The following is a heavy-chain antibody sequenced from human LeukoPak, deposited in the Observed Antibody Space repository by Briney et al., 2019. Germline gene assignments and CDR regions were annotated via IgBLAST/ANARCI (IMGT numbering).Heavy chain of an antibody. Sequence: RSGGSLRLSCAASGFTFSSYAMRWVRQAPGKGLEWVANIKQDGSEKYYVDSVKGRFTISRDNAKNSLYLQMNSLGAEDTAVYYCARAHPYYYDSSGYSRSYDAFDIWGQGTMVTVSS. CDR2: IKQDGSEK. D-gene: IGHD3-22*01. CDR3: ARAHPYYYDSSGYSRSYDAFDI. V-gene: IGHV3-7*01. CDR1: GFTFSSYA. J-gene: IGHJ3*02.